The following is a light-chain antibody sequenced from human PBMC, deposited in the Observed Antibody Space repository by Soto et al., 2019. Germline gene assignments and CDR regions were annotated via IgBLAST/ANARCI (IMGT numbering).Light chain of an antibody. CDR2: DVT. CDR1: SSDVGGYNF. CDR3: SSYTSISTSV. J-gene: IGLJ7*01. V-gene: IGLV2-14*01. Sequence: QSVLTQPASVSGSPGQSITISCTGTSSDVGGYNFVSWYQQHPDKAPKLMIYDVTNRPSGVSNRFSGSKSGNTDSLTISGLQAEDEADYYCSSYTSISTSVFGTGTQLTVL.